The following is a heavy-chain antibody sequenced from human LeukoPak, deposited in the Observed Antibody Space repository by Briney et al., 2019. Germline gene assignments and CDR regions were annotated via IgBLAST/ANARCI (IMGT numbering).Heavy chain of an antibody. CDR2: ISYDGSNK. V-gene: IGHV3-30*18. D-gene: IGHD3-10*01. J-gene: IGHJ4*02. CDR1: GFTFSSYG. Sequence: PGRSLRLSCAASGFTFSSYGMHWVRQAPGKGLEWVAVISYDGSNKYYADSVKGRFTISRDNSKNTLYLQMNSLRAEDTAVYYCAKLRTQRLWFGETAGDYWGQGTLVTVSS. CDR3: AKLRTQRLWFGETAGDY.